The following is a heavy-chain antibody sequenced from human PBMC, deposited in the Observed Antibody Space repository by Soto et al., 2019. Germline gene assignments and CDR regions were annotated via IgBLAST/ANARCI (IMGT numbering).Heavy chain of an antibody. CDR1: GFTFSSYG. V-gene: IGHV3-30*18. Sequence: GGFLRLSCAASGFTFSSYGMHWVRQAPGKGLEWVAVISYDGSNKYYADSVKGRFTISRDNSKNTLYLQMNSLRAEDTAVYYCAKDLTMVRGVAYGMDVWGQGTTVTVSS. D-gene: IGHD3-10*01. CDR2: ISYDGSNK. CDR3: AKDLTMVRGVAYGMDV. J-gene: IGHJ6*02.